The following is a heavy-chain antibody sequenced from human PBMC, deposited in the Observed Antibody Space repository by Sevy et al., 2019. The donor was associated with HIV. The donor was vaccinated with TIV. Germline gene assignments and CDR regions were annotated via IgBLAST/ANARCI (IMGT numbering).Heavy chain of an antibody. Sequence: GGSLRLSCAASGFTVSSNYMSWVRQAPGRGLECVSVIYDGGSTYYADSVKGRFTISRDDSKNTLYLQMNSLRVEDTALYYCTRYASRAFDYWGQRTLVTVSS. CDR2: IYDGGST. V-gene: IGHV3-66*01. D-gene: IGHD3-16*01. J-gene: IGHJ4*02. CDR1: GFTVSSNY. CDR3: TRYASRAFDY.